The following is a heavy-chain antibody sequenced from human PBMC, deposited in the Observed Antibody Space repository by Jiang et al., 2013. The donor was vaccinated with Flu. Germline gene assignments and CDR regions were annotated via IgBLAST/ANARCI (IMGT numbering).Heavy chain of an antibody. CDR3: ARSSNDYGDSRFDY. CDR2: IYHSGST. CDR1: GGSISSGGYS. V-gene: IGHV4-30-2*01. Sequence: GLVKPSQTLSLTCAVSGGSISSGGYSWSWIRQPPGKGLEWIGYIYHSGSTYYNPSLKSRVTISVDRSKNQFSLKLSSVTAADTAVYYCARSSNDYGDSRFDYWGQGTLVTVSS. J-gene: IGHJ4*02. D-gene: IGHD4-17*01.